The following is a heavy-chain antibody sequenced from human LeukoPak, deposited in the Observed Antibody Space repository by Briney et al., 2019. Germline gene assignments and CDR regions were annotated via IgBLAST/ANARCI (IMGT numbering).Heavy chain of an antibody. CDR1: GFSFMNAW. Sequence: RPGGSLRLSCAASGFSFMNAWMIWVRQAPGKGLEWVGRIKSNADGGTPDYAAPARGRFTISRDDSENTLYLQMNSLKTEDTAVYYCTTFYHEYSPYWGRGTLVTVSS. CDR2: IKSNADGGTP. CDR3: TTFYHEYSPY. D-gene: IGHD2/OR15-2a*01. V-gene: IGHV3-15*01. J-gene: IGHJ4*02.